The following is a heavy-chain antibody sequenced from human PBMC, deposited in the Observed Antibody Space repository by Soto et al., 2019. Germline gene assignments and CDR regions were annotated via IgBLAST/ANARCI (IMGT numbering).Heavy chain of an antibody. Sequence: GGSLRLSCAASGFTFSSYGMHWVRQAPGKGLEWVAVIWYDGSNKYYADSVKGRFTISRDNSKNTLYLQMNSLRAEDTAVYYCARGYSSSWPHMDVWGKGTKVTVSS. CDR1: GFTFSSYG. J-gene: IGHJ6*03. D-gene: IGHD6-13*01. CDR3: ARGYSSSWPHMDV. CDR2: IWYDGSNK. V-gene: IGHV3-33*01.